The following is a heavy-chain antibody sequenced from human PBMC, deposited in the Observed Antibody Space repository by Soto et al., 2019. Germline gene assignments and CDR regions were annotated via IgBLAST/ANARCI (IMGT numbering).Heavy chain of an antibody. J-gene: IGHJ5*02. CDR2: IYYSGGT. CDR3: AKGVRGVPNWFDP. D-gene: IGHD3-10*01. Sequence: QVQLQESGPGLVRPSQTLSLSCTVSGGSISNSANHWSWIRQHPGEGLEWMGYIYYSGGTYYSPSVKGRVTMSIGASKNQFSLPRSSVTAADTAVYYWAKGVRGVPNWFDPWGQVTLVTVSS. V-gene: IGHV4-31*03. CDR1: GGSISNSANH.